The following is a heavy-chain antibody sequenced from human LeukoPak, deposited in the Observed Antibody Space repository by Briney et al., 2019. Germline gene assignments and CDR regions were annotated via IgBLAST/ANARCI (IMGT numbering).Heavy chain of an antibody. Sequence: GESLQISCRGSGYGFTSYWIVWVRQLPGEGLEWMGVIYPGDSNSRYSPSFQGQVTISADNSISTAYLQWSSLKASDTAMYYCARLAHSGAMITLDYWGQGTLVTVSS. V-gene: IGHV5-51*01. CDR3: ARLAHSGAMITLDY. CDR2: IYPGDSNS. D-gene: IGHD5-12*01. CDR1: GYGFTSYW. J-gene: IGHJ4*02.